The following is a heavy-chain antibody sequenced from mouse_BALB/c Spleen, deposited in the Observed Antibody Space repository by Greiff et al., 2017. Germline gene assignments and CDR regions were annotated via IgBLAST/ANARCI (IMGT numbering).Heavy chain of an antibody. V-gene: IGHV14-3*02. J-gene: IGHJ2*01. CDR1: GFNIKDTY. D-gene: IGHD1-1*01. Sequence: VQLQQSGAELVKPGASVKLSCTASGFNIKDTYMHWVKQRPEQGLEWIGRIDPANGNTKYDPKFQGKATITADTSSNTAYLQRSSLTSEDTAVYYCARDYDGSVDYWGQGTPLTVSA. CDR3: ARDYDGSVDY. CDR2: IDPANGNT.